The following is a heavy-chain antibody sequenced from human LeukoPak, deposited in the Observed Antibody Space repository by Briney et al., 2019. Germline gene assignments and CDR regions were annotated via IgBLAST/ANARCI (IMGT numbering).Heavy chain of an antibody. D-gene: IGHD3-10*01. CDR3: AGDYTLGSYRFDY. Sequence: SETLSLTCSFSGDSIRSYSWSWVRQLPGRGLEWIGYIYWSGTTTYNPALKSRITMSLDESKNQFSLKLTSVTAADTAIYYCAGDYTLGSYRFDYWGQGTLVTVSS. CDR1: GDSIRSYS. V-gene: IGHV4-59*12. CDR2: IYWSGTT. J-gene: IGHJ4*02.